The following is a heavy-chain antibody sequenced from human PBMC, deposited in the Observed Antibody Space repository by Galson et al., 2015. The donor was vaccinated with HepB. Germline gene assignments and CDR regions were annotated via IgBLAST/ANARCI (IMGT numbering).Heavy chain of an antibody. V-gene: IGHV3-15*01. CDR3: TTVGLLWFVELSGAVYFDY. CDR1: GFTFSNAW. Sequence: SLRLSCAASGFTFSNAWMSWVRQAPGKGLEWVGRIKSKTDGGTTDYAAPVKGRFTISRDDSKNTLYLQMNSLKTEDTAVYYCTTVGLLWFVELSGAVYFDYWGQGTLVTVSS. CDR2: IKSKTDGGTT. J-gene: IGHJ4*02. D-gene: IGHD3-10*01.